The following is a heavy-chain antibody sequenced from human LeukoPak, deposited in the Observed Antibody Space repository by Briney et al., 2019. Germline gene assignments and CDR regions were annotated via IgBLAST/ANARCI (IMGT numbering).Heavy chain of an antibody. CDR1: GGSISSGDYY. D-gene: IGHD1-14*01. J-gene: IGHJ6*03. CDR3: ARVGSGGTLYHYYYMDV. V-gene: IGHV4-30-4*08. Sequence: SETLSLTCTVSGGSISSGDYYWSWIRQPPGKGLEWIGYIYYSGSTYYNPSLKSRVTISVDTSKNQFSLKLSSVTAADTAVYYCARVGSGGTLYHYYYMDVWGKGTTVTVSS. CDR2: IYYSGST.